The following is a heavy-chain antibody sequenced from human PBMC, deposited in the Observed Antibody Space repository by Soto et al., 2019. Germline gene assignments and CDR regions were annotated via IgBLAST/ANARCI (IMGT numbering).Heavy chain of an antibody. V-gene: IGHV1-58*01. Sequence: GASVKVSCKASGFTFTSSAVQWVRQARGQRLEWIGWIVVGSGNTNYAQKFQGRVTITADESTSTAYMELSSLRSEDTAVYYCARVGWSGYYTDNWFDPWGQGTLVTVSS. CDR3: ARVGWSGYYTDNWFDP. D-gene: IGHD3-3*01. J-gene: IGHJ5*02. CDR2: IVVGSGNT. CDR1: GFTFTSSA.